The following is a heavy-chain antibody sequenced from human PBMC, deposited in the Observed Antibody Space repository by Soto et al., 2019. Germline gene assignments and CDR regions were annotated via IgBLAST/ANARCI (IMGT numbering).Heavy chain of an antibody. CDR1: GYSFTRYY. CDR3: ARDRVYGAHYYYGMDV. D-gene: IGHD4-17*01. CDR2: INPSSGST. J-gene: IGHJ6*02. V-gene: IGHV1-46*01. Sequence: QVQLVQSGAEVKKPGASVKVSCKASGYSFTRYYMHWVRQAPGQGLEWMGIINPSSGSTNYAQKFQGRVTMTRDMSTNTVYIEMSSLRSEDTAVYYCARDRVYGAHYYYGMDVWGQGTTVTVSS.